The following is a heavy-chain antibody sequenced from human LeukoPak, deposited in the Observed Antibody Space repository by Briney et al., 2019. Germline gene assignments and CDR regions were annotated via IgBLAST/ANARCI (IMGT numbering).Heavy chain of an antibody. CDR3: AKHLTNAYYDMIWFDP. Sequence: SETLSLTCSVSGGSMSSNYWSWIRQPPGKGLEWIGYIYYSGSTNYNPSLKSRVAISLDTSKNQFSLKLSSVTAADTAVYYCAKHLTNAYYDMIWFDPWGQGTLVTVSS. V-gene: IGHV4-59*01. CDR1: GGSMSSNY. J-gene: IGHJ5*02. CDR2: IYYSGST. D-gene: IGHD3-16*01.